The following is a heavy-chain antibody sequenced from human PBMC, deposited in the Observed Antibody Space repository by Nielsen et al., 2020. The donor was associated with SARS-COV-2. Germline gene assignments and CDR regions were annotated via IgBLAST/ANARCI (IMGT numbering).Heavy chain of an antibody. D-gene: IGHD6-13*01. J-gene: IGHJ6*02. CDR1: GYTFTSYG. CDR2: ISAYNGNT. V-gene: IGHV1-18*01. Sequence: ASVKVSCKASGYTFTSYGISWVRQAPGQGLEWMGWISAYNGNTNYAQKLQGRVTMTTDTSTSTAYMELRSLRSDDTAVYYCARELTSIAAAGTGRMDVWGQGTTVTVSS. CDR3: ARELTSIAAAGTGRMDV.